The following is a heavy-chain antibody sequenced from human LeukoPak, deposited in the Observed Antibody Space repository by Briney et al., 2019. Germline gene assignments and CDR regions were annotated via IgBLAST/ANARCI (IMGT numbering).Heavy chain of an antibody. V-gene: IGHV3-7*03. CDR1: GFTFSSYW. D-gene: IGHD6-19*01. Sequence: GGSLRLSCAASGFTFSSYWMSWVRQAPGKRLEWVANIKQDGSEKYCVDSVKGRFTISRDNAKNSLYLQMNSLRAEDTAVYYCASGGWHPDYWGQGTLVTVSS. CDR3: ASGGWHPDY. J-gene: IGHJ4*02. CDR2: IKQDGSEK.